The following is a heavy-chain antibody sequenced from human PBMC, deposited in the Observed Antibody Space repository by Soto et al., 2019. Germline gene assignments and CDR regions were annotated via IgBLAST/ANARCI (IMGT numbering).Heavy chain of an antibody. CDR2: IYHSGST. J-gene: IGHJ4*02. Sequence: QVQLQESGPGLVKPSGTLSLTCAVSGGSISSSNWWSWVRQPPGKGLEWIGEIYHSGSTNYNPSLKSRVTISVDKSKNQFSLKLSSVTAADTAVYYCAREVATDSSGYYPYYFDYWCQGTLVTVSS. V-gene: IGHV4-4*02. CDR1: GGSISSSNW. D-gene: IGHD3-22*01. CDR3: AREVATDSSGYYPYYFDY.